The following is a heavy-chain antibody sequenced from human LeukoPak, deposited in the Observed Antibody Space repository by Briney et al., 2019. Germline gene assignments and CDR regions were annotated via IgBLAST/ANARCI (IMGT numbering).Heavy chain of an antibody. Sequence: GGSLRLSCAASGFTFSSYAVSWVRQAPGKGLEWVSAISGSGGGTYYADSVKGRFTISRDNSKNTLYLQMNSLSTEDTAVNYCAKTTTGYSSGRYPGWPVDYWGQGTLVTVSS. J-gene: IGHJ4*02. V-gene: IGHV3-23*01. CDR1: GFTFSSYA. D-gene: IGHD6-19*01. CDR3: AKTTTGYSSGRYPGWPVDY. CDR2: ISGSGGGT.